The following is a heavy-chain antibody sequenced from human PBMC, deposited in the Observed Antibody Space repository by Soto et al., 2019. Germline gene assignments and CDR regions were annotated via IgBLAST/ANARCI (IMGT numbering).Heavy chain of an antibody. D-gene: IGHD4-17*01. CDR1: GGTLRNYG. Sequence: QVQLVQSGAEVKKPGSSVRVSCKASGGTLRNYGISWVRQAPGQGLEWMGGIIPVFGTANYAQKCKGRVTITADESTSTVYMDVTSLRSEDTAVYYCSRGDATKIVVTTYYGMDVWGQGTTVTVSS. CDR3: SRGDATKIVVTTYYGMDV. CDR2: IIPVFGTA. V-gene: IGHV1-69*12. J-gene: IGHJ6*02.